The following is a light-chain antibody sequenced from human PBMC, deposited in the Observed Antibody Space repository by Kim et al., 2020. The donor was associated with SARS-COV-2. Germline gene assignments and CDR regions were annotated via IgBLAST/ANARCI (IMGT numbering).Light chain of an antibody. Sequence: DIVMTQSPDSLAVSLGERATINCKSSQSVLSTSNNENYVAWYQQKPGQPPKLLIYWASTRESGVPDRFSGSGSGTDFTLTISSLQAEDVAVYYCQQYYSTPLTFGGGTKVDIK. J-gene: IGKJ4*01. CDR1: QSVLSTSNNENY. CDR3: QQYYSTPLT. V-gene: IGKV4-1*01. CDR2: WAS.